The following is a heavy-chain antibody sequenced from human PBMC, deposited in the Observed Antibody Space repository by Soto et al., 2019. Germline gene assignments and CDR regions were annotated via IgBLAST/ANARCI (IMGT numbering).Heavy chain of an antibody. J-gene: IGHJ6*02. D-gene: IGHD2-2*01. CDR2: ISYDGSNK. CDR1: GFTFSSYA. Sequence: QVQLVESGGGVVQPGRSLRLSCAASGFTFSSYAMHWVRQAPGKGLEWVAVISYDGSNKYYADSVKGRFTISRDNSKNTRYRQMNSLRAEDTAVYCGARESGYQLLNYYCGMDVWGQGTTVTVSS. CDR3: ARESGYQLLNYYCGMDV. V-gene: IGHV3-30-3*01.